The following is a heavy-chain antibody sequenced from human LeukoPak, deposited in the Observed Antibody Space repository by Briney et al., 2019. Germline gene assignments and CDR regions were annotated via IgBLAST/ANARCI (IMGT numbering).Heavy chain of an antibody. Sequence: GGSLRLSCVASGFTFNDYAMNWVRQAPGKGLEWVSVISTSGSGTYYADSVKGRFTISRDKSKNTLYLQMNSLRAEDTAVFYCAKNGAWGVGFFDYWGQGTLVTVSS. V-gene: IGHV3-23*01. D-gene: IGHD3-10*01. CDR2: ISTSGSGT. J-gene: IGHJ4*02. CDR1: GFTFNDYA. CDR3: AKNGAWGVGFFDY.